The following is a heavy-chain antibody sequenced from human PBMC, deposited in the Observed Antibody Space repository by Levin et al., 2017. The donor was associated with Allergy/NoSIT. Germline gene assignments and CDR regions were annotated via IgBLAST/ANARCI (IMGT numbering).Heavy chain of an antibody. CDR1: DGSISSSSYY. CDR3: ARAQGLTLGELSANWFDS. D-gene: IGHD3-16*02. CDR2: IYYSGNT. J-gene: IGHJ5*01. V-gene: IGHV4-39*07. Sequence: SETLSLTCSVSDGSISSSSYYWGWIRQPPGKGLEWIGSIYYSGNTYYNASLKSRVTISVDTSKNQFSLKLSSVTAADTAVYYWARAQGLTLGELSANWFDSWGQGTPVTVSS.